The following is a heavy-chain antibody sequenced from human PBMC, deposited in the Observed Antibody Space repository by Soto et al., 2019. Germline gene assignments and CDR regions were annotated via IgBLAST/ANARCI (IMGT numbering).Heavy chain of an antibody. CDR3: ARGELRYFDSSIRMDV. D-gene: IGHD3-9*01. CDR2: IYYSGST. Sequence: QVQLQESGPGLVKPSETLSLTCTVSGGSISSYYWSWIRQPPGKGLEWIGYIYYSGSTNYNPSLKSRVTMSVDPCKNRFSLKLSSVTAADTAVYYCARGELRYFDSSIRMDVWGQGTTVTVSS. CDR1: GGSISSYY. V-gene: IGHV4-59*01. J-gene: IGHJ6*02.